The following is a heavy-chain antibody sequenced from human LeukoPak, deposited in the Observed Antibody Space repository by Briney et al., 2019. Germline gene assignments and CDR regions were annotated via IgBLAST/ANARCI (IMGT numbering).Heavy chain of an antibody. Sequence: GGSLRLSCAATGFTFSSYAMSWVRQAPGKGLEWVSAISGSGGSTYYADSVKGRFTISRDNSKNTLYLQMNSLRAEDTAVYYCAKDILEIALFGHRVDPWGQGTLVTVSS. CDR3: AKDILEIALFGHRVDP. V-gene: IGHV3-23*01. D-gene: IGHD3-3*01. J-gene: IGHJ5*02. CDR2: ISGSGGST. CDR1: GFTFSSYA.